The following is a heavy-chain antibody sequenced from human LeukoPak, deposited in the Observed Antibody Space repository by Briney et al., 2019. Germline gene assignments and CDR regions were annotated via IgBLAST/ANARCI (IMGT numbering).Heavy chain of an antibody. J-gene: IGHJ4*02. CDR2: IYYSGST. CDR1: GGSISSSSYY. D-gene: IGHD6-13*01. V-gene: IGHV4-39*07. Sequence: EASETLSLTCTVSGGSISSSSYYWGWIRQPPVKGLEWIGSIYYSGSTYYNPSLKSRVTISVDTSKNQFSLKLSSVTAADTAVYYCARSESSSWNYFDYWGQGTLVTVSS. CDR3: ARSESSSWNYFDY.